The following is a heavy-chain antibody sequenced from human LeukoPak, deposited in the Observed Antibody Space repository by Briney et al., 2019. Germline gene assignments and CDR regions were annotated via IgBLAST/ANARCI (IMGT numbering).Heavy chain of an antibody. CDR3: ARDLPVLIAAAGRGGLNDAFDI. CDR2: ISAYNGST. Sequence: ASVKVSCKASGYTFTSYGISWVRQAPGQGLEWMGWISAYNGSTNYAQKLQGRVTMTTDTSTSTAYMELRSLRSDDTAVYYCARDLPVLIAAAGRGGLNDAFDIWGQGTMVTVSS. V-gene: IGHV1-18*01. D-gene: IGHD6-13*01. CDR1: GYTFTSYG. J-gene: IGHJ3*02.